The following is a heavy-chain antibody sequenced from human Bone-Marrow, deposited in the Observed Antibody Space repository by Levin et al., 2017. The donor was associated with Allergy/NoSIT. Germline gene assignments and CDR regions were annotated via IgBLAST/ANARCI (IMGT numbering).Heavy chain of an antibody. V-gene: IGHV3-73*01. CDR1: GFTFSGTA. CDR3: HGGYNH. Sequence: HSGGSLRLSCAASGFTFSGTAMHWVRQAPGKGLEWIGRIRTQTNNYATAYGESVKGRFTISRNDSTTTTYLQMNNLKPDDTAVYYCHGGYNHWSQGTLVTVSS. CDR2: IRTQTNNYAT. J-gene: IGHJ5*02. D-gene: IGHD4-23*01.